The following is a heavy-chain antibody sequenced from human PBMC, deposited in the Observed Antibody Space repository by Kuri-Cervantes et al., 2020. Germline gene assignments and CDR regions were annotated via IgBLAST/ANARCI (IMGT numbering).Heavy chain of an antibody. J-gene: IGHJ5*02. CDR2: IYYSGST. D-gene: IGHD2-2*02. CDR3: ARQTLRYCSSTSCYTTRGRDWFDP. Sequence: GSLRLSCTVSGGSISSSSYYWGWIRQPPGKGLEWIGSIYYSGSTYYNPSLKSRVTISVDTSKNQFSLKLSSVTAADTAVYYCARQTLRYCSSTSCYTTRGRDWFDPWGQGTLVTVSS. V-gene: IGHV4-39*01. CDR1: GGSISSSSYY.